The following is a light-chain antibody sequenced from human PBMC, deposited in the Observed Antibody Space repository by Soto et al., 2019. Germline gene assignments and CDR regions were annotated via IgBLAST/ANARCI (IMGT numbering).Light chain of an antibody. J-gene: IGKJ3*01. Sequence: EIVLTQSPGTLSLSPGERATLSCRASQSVSSSYLAWYQQKPGQAPMLLIYGASSRATGIPDRFSGSGSGTDFTLNISRLEPEDFAVYYCQQYGSSPLFTFGPGTKVDIK. CDR2: GAS. CDR1: QSVSSSY. V-gene: IGKV3-20*01. CDR3: QQYGSSPLFT.